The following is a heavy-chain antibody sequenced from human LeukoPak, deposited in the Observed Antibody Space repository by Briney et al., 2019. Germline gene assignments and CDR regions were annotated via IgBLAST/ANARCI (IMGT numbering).Heavy chain of an antibody. Sequence: GGSLRLSCAASGNYWMHWVRQAPGKGLVWVSHIDSDGSWTSYADSVKGRFTISKDNAKNTVYLQMNSLRAEDTAVYYCVSFYEAYWGRGTLVTVSS. D-gene: IGHD2/OR15-2a*01. CDR2: IDSDGSWT. J-gene: IGHJ4*02. CDR1: GNYW. CDR3: VSFYEAY. V-gene: IGHV3-74*01.